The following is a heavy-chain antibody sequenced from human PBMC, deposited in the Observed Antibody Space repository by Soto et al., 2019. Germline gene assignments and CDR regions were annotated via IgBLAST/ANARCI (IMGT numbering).Heavy chain of an antibody. CDR1: GYTFTTYD. D-gene: IGHD7-27*01. J-gene: IGHJ4*02. CDR2: MSPKTGNT. V-gene: IGHV1-8*01. CDR3: ARGPPNWGFDL. Sequence: QVQLVQSGAEVKKPGASVKVSCKASGYTFTTYDINWVRQATGQGLEWIGWMSPKTGNTGSAQNFQGRVTMTRNPPISTAYMELSSLTSEDTAVYYCARGPPNWGFDLWGQGTLVPVSS.